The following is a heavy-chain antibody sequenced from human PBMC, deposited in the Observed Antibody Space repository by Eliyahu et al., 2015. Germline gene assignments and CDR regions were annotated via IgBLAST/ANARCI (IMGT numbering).Heavy chain of an antibody. V-gene: IGHV3-23*01. D-gene: IGHD2-15*01. Sequence: EVQLLESGGGLVQPGGSLXLSCVASGFXFSSYAMXWVRQAPGKGLXWVSAISGSGDSTYYADSVKGRFTISRDNSKNTLYLRMNSLRAEDTAVYYCAKVLPVVVVAGNQIDYWGQGTLVTVSS. J-gene: IGHJ4*02. CDR3: AKVLPVVVVAGNQIDY. CDR2: ISGSGDST. CDR1: GFXFSSYA.